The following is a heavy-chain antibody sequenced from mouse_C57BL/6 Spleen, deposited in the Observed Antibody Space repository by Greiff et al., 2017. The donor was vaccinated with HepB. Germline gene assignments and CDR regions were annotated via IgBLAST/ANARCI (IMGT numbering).Heavy chain of an antibody. CDR2: TYPGDGDT. CDR1: GYAFRSYW. Sequence: VQLEESGAELVKPVASVTISCHASGYAFRSYWLKWVKQRPGKGVAWLGPTYPGDGDTNYNGKFKGMATLTADKSSSTAYMQLSSMTSEDSAVYCWARDGDRLDYWGQGTTLTVSS. CDR3: ARDGDRLDY. J-gene: IGHJ2*01. V-gene: IGHV1-80*01. D-gene: IGHD3-3*01.